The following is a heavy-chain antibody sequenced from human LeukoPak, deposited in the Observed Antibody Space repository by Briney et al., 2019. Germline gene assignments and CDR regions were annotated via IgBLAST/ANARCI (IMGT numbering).Heavy chain of an antibody. CDR1: GFTFSDYY. J-gene: IGHJ4*02. CDR3: APPDAGYSYGYGYRRKDY. V-gene: IGHV3-11*06. Sequence: GGSLRLSCAASGFTFSDYYMSWIRQAPGKGLEGVSYISSSSSYTNYADSVKGRFTISRDNAKNSLYLQMNSLRAEDTAVYYCAPPDAGYSYGYGYRRKDYWGQGTLVTVSS. D-gene: IGHD5-18*01. CDR2: ISSSSSYT.